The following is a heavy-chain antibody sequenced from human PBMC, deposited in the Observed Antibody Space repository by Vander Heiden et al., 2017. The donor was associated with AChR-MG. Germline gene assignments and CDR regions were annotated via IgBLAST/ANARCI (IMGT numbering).Heavy chain of an antibody. CDR2: IYYSGST. CDR1: GGSISSSSYY. CDR3: ARLTGTTPFDY. Sequence: QLQLQESGPGLVKPSETLSLTCTVPGGSISSSSYYWGWIRQPPGKGLEWIGSIYYSGSTYYKPSLKSRVTISVDTSKNQFSLKLSSVTAADTAVYYCARLTGTTPFDYWGQGTLVTVSS. D-gene: IGHD1-1*01. V-gene: IGHV4-39*01. J-gene: IGHJ4*02.